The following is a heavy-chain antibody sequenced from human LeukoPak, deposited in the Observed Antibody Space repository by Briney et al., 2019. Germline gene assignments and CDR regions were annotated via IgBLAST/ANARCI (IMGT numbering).Heavy chain of an antibody. Sequence: SETLSLTCTVSGGSISSSPCYWGWIRQSPGKGLEWFGTICSGGSTYYNPSLKSRVTISVDTSKNQFSLKLSSLTAADTAVYYCARSYPLWGSSRWYYFDYWGQGTLVTVSS. D-gene: IGHD6-13*01. CDR2: ICSGGST. CDR3: ARSYPLWGSSRWYYFDY. V-gene: IGHV4-39*07. J-gene: IGHJ4*02. CDR1: GGSISSSPCY.